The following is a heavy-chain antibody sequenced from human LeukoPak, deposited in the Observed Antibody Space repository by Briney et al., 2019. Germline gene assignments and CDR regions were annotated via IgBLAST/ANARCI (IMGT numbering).Heavy chain of an antibody. V-gene: IGHV1-18*04. Sequence: GASVKVSCKASGYTFTSYGISWVRQAPGQGLEWMGWISTYNGNTNYAQKLQGRVNMTTDTSTSTAYMELRSLRSDDTAVYYCARDLQTYDYYGYDPWGQGTLVTVSS. J-gene: IGHJ5*02. CDR2: ISTYNGNT. CDR3: ARDLQTYDYYGYDP. D-gene: IGHD3-10*01. CDR1: GYTFTSYG.